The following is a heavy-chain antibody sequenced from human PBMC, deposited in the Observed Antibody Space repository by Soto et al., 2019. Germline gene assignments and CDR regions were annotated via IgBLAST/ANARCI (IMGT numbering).Heavy chain of an antibody. CDR1: GFTADDYA. D-gene: IGHD2-21*02. J-gene: IGHJ4*02. Sequence: EVQLVESGGGLVQPGRSLRLSCVASGFTADDYAMHWVRQAPGKGLEWVSGISSNSDTIDYADSVKGRFTISRDNTXNXXFLQMNSLRAEDTDLYYCAKDMKWGGMTSIHYFDSWGQGTLVTVSS. V-gene: IGHV3-9*02. CDR3: AKDMKWGGMTSIHYFDS. CDR2: ISSNSDTI.